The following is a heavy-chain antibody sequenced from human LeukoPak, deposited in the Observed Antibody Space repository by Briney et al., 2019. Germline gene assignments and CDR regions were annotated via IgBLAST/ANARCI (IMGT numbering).Heavy chain of an antibody. CDR3: ARALRPGDGYNYRWNYFDY. V-gene: IGHV4-30-4*01. CDR1: GGSISSGDYY. D-gene: IGHD5-24*01. J-gene: IGHJ4*02. CDR2: IYYSGST. Sequence: SQTLSLTCTVSGGSISSGDYYWSWICQPPGKGLEWIGYIYYSGSTYYNPSLKSRVTISVDTSKNQFSLKLSSVTAADTAVYYCARALRPGDGYNYRWNYFDYWGQGTLVTVSS.